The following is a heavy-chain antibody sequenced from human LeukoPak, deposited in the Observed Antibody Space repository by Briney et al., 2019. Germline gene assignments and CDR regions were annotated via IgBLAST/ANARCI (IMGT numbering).Heavy chain of an antibody. CDR1: GFSLSTSRMC. D-gene: IGHD4-23*01. CDR3: ARLTTVVTRDAFDI. Sequence: SGPALVKPTQTLTLTCTFSGFSLSTSRMCLSWIREPPGKALEWLARIDWDDDKHYSTSLKTRLTISKDTSKNEVVLTMTNMDPVDTATYYCARLTTVVTRDAFDIWGQGTMVTVSS. CDR2: IDWDDDK. J-gene: IGHJ3*02. V-gene: IGHV2-70*11.